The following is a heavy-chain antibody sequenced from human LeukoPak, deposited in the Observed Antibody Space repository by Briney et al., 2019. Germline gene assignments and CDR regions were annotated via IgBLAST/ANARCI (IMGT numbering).Heavy chain of an antibody. V-gene: IGHV3-23*01. Sequence: GGSLRLSCAASGFTLSSYAMSWVRQAPGKGLEWVSAISDTGNTYHADSVKGRFTISRDSSKNTLFLQMNRLRPEDAAVYYCAKPLVTPCGGDFCSQLDYWALGTLATFP. CDR2: ISDTGNT. CDR1: GFTLSSYA. J-gene: IGHJ4*02. CDR3: AKPLVTPCGGDFCSQLDY. D-gene: IGHD2-21*01.